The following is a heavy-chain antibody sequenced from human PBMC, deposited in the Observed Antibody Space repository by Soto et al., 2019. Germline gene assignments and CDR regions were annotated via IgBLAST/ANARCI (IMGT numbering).Heavy chain of an antibody. D-gene: IGHD6-19*01. CDR2: ISDDGTKK. CDR3: AKERNSGWFYFDS. J-gene: IGHJ4*02. CDR1: GSTFSSYG. V-gene: IGHV3-30*18. Sequence: GGSLRLSCVASGSTFSSYGMHWVRQAPVKGLEWVAAISDDGTKKYYADSVKGRFTISRDNSQNTPYLQMFSLGDEDTAIYYCAKERNSGWFYFDSWGQGALVTVSS.